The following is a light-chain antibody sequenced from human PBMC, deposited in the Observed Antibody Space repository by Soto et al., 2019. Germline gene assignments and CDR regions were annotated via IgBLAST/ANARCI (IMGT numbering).Light chain of an antibody. V-gene: IGKV1-5*03. CDR3: QYYDSYSWT. J-gene: IGKJ1*01. CDR2: KAS. Sequence: DIQMTQSPSTLSASVGDRVTITCRASQSISDWLAWYQQKPGKAPKFLIYKASNLESGVLSRFSGSGSGTEFTLTISSVQPDDFATYYWQYYDSYSWTFGQGTKVEIK. CDR1: QSISDW.